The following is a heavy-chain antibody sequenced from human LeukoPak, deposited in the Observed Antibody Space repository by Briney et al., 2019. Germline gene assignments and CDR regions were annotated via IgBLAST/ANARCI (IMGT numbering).Heavy chain of an antibody. Sequence: SETLSLTCTVSGGSISSYYWSWIRQPPGKGLEWIGYIYYSGSTNYNPSLKSRVTIPVDTSKNQFSLKLSSVTAADTAVYYCARERDSYGYGYFDYWGQGTLVTVSS. CDR3: ARERDSYGYGYFDY. CDR1: GGSISSYY. J-gene: IGHJ4*02. V-gene: IGHV4-59*01. D-gene: IGHD5-18*01. CDR2: IYYSGST.